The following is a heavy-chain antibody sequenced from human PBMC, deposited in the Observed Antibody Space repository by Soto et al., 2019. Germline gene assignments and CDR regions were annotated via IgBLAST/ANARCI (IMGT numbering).Heavy chain of an antibody. Sequence: HPGGSLRLSCAASGFAFKSYLMVWVRQTPGKGLEWVSSITVGGSSYYPDPVKGRFTVSRDDSKNMVYLQMNSLRPEDTAVYFCAKARDYTSSRGGWDYWGQGTVVTVSS. V-gene: IGHV3-23*01. J-gene: IGHJ4*02. D-gene: IGHD6-13*01. CDR2: ITVGGSS. CDR1: GFAFKSYL. CDR3: AKARDYTSSRGGWDY.